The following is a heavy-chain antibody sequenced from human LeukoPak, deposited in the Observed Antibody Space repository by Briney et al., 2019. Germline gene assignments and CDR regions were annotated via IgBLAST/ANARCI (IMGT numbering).Heavy chain of an antibody. Sequence: ASVKVSCKASGYTFTSYGISWVRQAPGQGLEWKGWISAYNGNTNYAQKLQGRVTMTTDTSTSTAYMELRSLRSDDTAVYYCARDKTVGYDILTGYIPFDYWGQGTLVTVSS. V-gene: IGHV1-18*01. D-gene: IGHD3-9*01. CDR2: ISAYNGNT. J-gene: IGHJ4*02. CDR1: GYTFTSYG. CDR3: ARDKTVGYDILTGYIPFDY.